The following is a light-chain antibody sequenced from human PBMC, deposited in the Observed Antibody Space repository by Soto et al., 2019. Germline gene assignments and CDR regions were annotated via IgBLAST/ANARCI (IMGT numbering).Light chain of an antibody. J-gene: IGLJ3*02. V-gene: IGLV2-14*01. CDR1: SSDIGGYNY. CDR3: SSYTTSSNWV. Sequence: QSALTQPASVSGSPGQSNTISCTGTSSDIGGYNYVSWYQQHPGKAPRLMIYEVSNRPSGISNRFSGSKSGNTASLTISGLQAEDEADYYCSSYTTSSNWVFGGGTKLTVL. CDR2: EVS.